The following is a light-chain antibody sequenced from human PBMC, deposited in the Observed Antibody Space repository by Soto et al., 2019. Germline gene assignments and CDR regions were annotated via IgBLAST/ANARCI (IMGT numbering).Light chain of an antibody. J-gene: IGLJ2*01. CDR3: SSYTSSSTLVV. Sequence: QSALTQPASVSGSPGQSITISCTGTSNDVGGYNYVSWYQQHPGKAPKLMIYDVSNRPSGVSNRFSGSKSDSTASLTISGRQAEDEADYYCSSYTSSSTLVVFGGGTKVTVL. CDR1: SNDVGGYNY. CDR2: DVS. V-gene: IGLV2-14*01.